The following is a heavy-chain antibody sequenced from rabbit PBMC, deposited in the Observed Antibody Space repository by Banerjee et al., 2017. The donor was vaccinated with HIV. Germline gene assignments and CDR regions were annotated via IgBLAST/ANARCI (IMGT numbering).Heavy chain of an antibody. D-gene: IGHD8-1*01. J-gene: IGHJ4*01. V-gene: IGHV1S43*01. Sequence: QEQLVESGGGLVTLGGSLKLSCKASGIDFSSYGISWVRQAPGKGLEWIACIYTGSSGKTHYASWAKGRFTISRSTSLNTVDLQMTSLTAADTATYFCIRAGVYAGSSSYTGFDFNLWGPGTLVTVS. CDR3: IRAGVYAGSSSYTGFDFNL. CDR1: GIDFSSYG. CDR2: IYTGSSGKT.